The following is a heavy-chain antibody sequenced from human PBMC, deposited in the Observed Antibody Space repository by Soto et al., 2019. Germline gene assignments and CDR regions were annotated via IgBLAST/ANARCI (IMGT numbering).Heavy chain of an antibody. D-gene: IGHD5-12*01. J-gene: IGHJ4*02. CDR2: IKQDGSEK. Sequence: GGSLRLSCAASGFTFSSYWMSWVRQAPGKGLEWVANIKQDGSEKYYVDSVKGRFTISRDNAKNSLYLQMNSLRAEDTAVYYCARDSLPYSGYEALGYWGQGTLVTSPQ. V-gene: IGHV3-7*01. CDR3: ARDSLPYSGYEALGY. CDR1: GFTFSSYW.